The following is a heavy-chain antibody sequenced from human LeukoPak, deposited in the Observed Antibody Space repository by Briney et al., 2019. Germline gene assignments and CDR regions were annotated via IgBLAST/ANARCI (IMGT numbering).Heavy chain of an antibody. CDR2: IKHSGST. J-gene: IGHJ4*02. V-gene: IGHV4-34*01. D-gene: IGHD6-13*01. Sequence: SVTLSLTCAVYGGSFSGYYWMWIRQPPGKGREWIGEIKHSGSTNYNPPLKSRVTISVDTSKNQFSLKLSSVNAADTAVYYCARGRRYSSSWHKVGYYFDYWGQGTLVTVSS. CDR3: ARGRRYSSSWHKVGYYFDY. CDR1: GGSFSGYY.